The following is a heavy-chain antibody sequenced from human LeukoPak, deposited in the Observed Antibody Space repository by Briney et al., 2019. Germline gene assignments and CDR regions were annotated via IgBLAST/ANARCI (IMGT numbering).Heavy chain of an antibody. Sequence: ASVKVSCKASGYTFTSYALHRVRQAPGQRLEWMGWINAGNGNTQYSQKLQGRVTITRDTSASTAYMEMSRLRYEETAVYYCATLYADYTNIDYWNQGTLVTVPS. CDR2: INAGNGNT. V-gene: IGHV1-3*01. CDR3: ATLYADYTNIDY. CDR1: GYTFTSYA. D-gene: IGHD4-17*01. J-gene: IGHJ4*02.